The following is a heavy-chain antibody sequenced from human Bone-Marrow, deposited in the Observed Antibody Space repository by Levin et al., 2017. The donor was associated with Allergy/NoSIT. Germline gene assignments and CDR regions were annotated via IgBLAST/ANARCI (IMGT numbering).Heavy chain of an antibody. J-gene: IGHJ5*02. CDR2: INPNSGGT. CDR1: GYTFTGYY. D-gene: IGHD2-15*01. Sequence: ASVKVSCKASGYTFTGYYMHWVRQAPGQGLEWMGRINPNSGGTNYAQKFQGRVTMTRDTSISTAYMELSRLRSDDTAVYYCAKTKYCSGGSCYGGRNWFDPWGQGTLVTVSS. V-gene: IGHV1-2*06. CDR3: AKTKYCSGGSCYGGRNWFDP.